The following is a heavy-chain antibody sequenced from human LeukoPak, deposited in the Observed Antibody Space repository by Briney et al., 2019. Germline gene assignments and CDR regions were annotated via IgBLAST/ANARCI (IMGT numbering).Heavy chain of an antibody. V-gene: IGHV1-18*01. CDR2: ISAYNGNT. CDR1: GYTFTSYG. D-gene: IGHD6-13*01. CDR3: ARAGSPYSSSWYDGHRMKYNWFDP. J-gene: IGHJ5*02. Sequence: ASVKVSCKASGYTFTSYGISWVRQAPGQGLGWMGWISAYNGNTNYAQKLQGRVIMTTDTSTSTAYMELRSLRSDDTAVYYCARAGSPYSSSWYDGHRMKYNWFDPWGQGTLVTVSS.